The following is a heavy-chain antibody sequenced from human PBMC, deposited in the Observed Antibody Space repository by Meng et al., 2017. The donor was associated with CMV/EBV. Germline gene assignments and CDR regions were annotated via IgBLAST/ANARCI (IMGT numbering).Heavy chain of an antibody. D-gene: IGHD3-22*01. CDR2: IYYSGSI. CDR3: ARTTYYYDSSGYTGGWFDS. Sequence: QVQLQESGPGLVKPSGXLSLTCAVSGYSISSSNWWGWIRQPPGKGLEWIGYIYYSGSIYYNPSLKSRVTMSVDTSKNQFSLKLSSVTAVDTAVYYCARTTYYYDSSGYTGGWFDSWGQGTLVTVSS. CDR1: GYSISSSNW. V-gene: IGHV4-28*05. J-gene: IGHJ5*01.